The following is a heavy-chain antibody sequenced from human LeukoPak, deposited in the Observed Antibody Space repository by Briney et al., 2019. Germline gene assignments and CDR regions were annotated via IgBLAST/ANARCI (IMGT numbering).Heavy chain of an antibody. CDR1: GGSFSGYY. CDR2: INHSGST. Sequence: SETLSLTCAVYGGSFSGYYWSWIRQPPGKGLEWIGEINHSGSTNYNPSLKSRVTISVDTSKNQFSLKLSSVTAADTAVYYCARLRSGYNYYMDVWGEGTTVTISS. V-gene: IGHV4-34*01. D-gene: IGHD2-2*02. J-gene: IGHJ6*03. CDR3: ARLRSGYNYYMDV.